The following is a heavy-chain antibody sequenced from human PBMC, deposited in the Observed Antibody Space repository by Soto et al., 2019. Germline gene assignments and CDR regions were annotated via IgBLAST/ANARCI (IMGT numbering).Heavy chain of an antibody. CDR1: GFTFSSYA. V-gene: IGHV3-30-3*01. CDR3: ARDGRSQGGYYGMDV. J-gene: IGHJ6*02. D-gene: IGHD2-15*01. Sequence: GGSLRLSCAASGFTFSSYAMHWVRQAPGKGLEWVAVISYDGSNKYYADSVKGRFTISRDNSKNTLYLQMNSLRAEDTAVYYCARDGRSQGGYYGMDVWGQGTTVTVSS. CDR2: ISYDGSNK.